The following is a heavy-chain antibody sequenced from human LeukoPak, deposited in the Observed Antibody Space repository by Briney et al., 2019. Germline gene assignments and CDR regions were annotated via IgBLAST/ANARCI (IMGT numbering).Heavy chain of an antibody. V-gene: IGHV4-34*01. CDR3: ARRLPAAGTRGYWFDP. Sequence: SETLSLTCAVYGGSFSGYYWSWIRQPPGKGLEWIGEINHSGSTNYNPSLKSRVTISVDTSKNQFSLKLSSVTAADTAVYYCARRLPAAGTRGYWFDPWGQGTLVTVSS. CDR1: GGSFSGYY. J-gene: IGHJ5*02. CDR2: INHSGST. D-gene: IGHD6-13*01.